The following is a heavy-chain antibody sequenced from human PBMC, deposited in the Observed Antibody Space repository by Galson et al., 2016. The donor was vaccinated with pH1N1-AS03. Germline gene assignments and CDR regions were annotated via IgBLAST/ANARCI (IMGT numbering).Heavy chain of an antibody. V-gene: IGHV4-59*08. J-gene: IGHJ6*02. CDR1: GGSISGYT. CDR2: IYYSGSI. CDR3: GRHLRSSYSMDV. Sequence: ETLSLTCTVSGGSISGYTWSWIRQPPGKGLEWIGYIYYSGSINYNPSLRGRVTMSVDTSKNQLSLRLSSVTAADTAVYYCGRHLRSSYSMDVWGQGTTVTVSS. D-gene: IGHD2-15*01.